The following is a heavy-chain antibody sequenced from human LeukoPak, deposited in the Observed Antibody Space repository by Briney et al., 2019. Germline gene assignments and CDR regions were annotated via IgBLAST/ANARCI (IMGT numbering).Heavy chain of an antibody. CDR3: AKGLSSGGSWPFDT. D-gene: IGHD2-15*01. V-gene: IGHV3-23*01. J-gene: IGHJ3*02. CDR2: IIGRGGST. Sequence: RGSPRHSSAPSRYTPIRSTMRTVRAAPQKGVERVSVIIGRGGSTYYADSGKGRFTISRNNSKNTLYLQMNSLRAEKTAVYYCAKGLSSGGSWPFDTWGKGTMVTVSS. CDR1: RYTPIRST.